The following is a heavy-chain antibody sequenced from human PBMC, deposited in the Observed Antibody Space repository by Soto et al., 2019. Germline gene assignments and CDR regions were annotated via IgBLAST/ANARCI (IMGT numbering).Heavy chain of an antibody. CDR1: GGSISSSSYY. J-gene: IGHJ3*02. V-gene: IGHV4-39*01. Sequence: PSETLSLTCTVSGGSISSSSYYWRWIRQPPGKGLEWIGSIYYSGSTYYNPSLKSRVTISVDTSKNQFSLKLSSVTAADTAVYYCARPAGSDTILGVVSGKNAFDIWGQGTMVT. CDR2: IYYSGST. CDR3: ARPAGSDTILGVVSGKNAFDI. D-gene: IGHD3-3*01.